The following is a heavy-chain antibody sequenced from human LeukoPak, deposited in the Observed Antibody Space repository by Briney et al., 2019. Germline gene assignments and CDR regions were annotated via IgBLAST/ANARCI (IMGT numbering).Heavy chain of an antibody. D-gene: IGHD2-2*01. Sequence: PGGSLRLSCAASGFTFNSYAMSWVRQAPGKGLEWASLFSGSGDSTYYTDSVKGRFTISRDNSKNTLYLQMNSLRAEDTAVYYCARDRRVGCSFTTCYLFDYWGQGTLVTVSS. J-gene: IGHJ4*02. CDR1: GFTFNSYA. CDR3: ARDRRVGCSFTTCYLFDY. V-gene: IGHV3-23*01. CDR2: FSGSGDST.